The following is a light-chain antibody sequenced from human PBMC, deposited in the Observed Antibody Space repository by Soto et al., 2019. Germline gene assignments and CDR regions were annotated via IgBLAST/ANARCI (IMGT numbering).Light chain of an antibody. V-gene: IGLV4-69*01. CDR1: SGHSTYA. CDR3: QTWGTGIQVI. Sequence: QPVLTQSPSASASLGASVKLTCTLSSGHSTYAIAWHQQQPEKGPRYLMKLNSDGSHSKGDGIPDRFSGSSSGAERYLTISSLQSEDEADYYCQTWGTGIQVIFGGGTSSPS. J-gene: IGLJ2*01. CDR2: LNSDGSH.